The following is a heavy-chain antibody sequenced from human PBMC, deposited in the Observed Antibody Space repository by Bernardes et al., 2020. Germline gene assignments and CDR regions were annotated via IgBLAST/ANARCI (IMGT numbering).Heavy chain of an antibody. CDR1: GFTFYTYA. CDR2: IGASGGDT. Sequence: GGSLRLSCGASGFTFYTYAMTWVRQAPGKGLEWVSTIGASGGDTYYADSVKGRFTISRDNSKNTLYLQMNSLRAEDTAVYYCAKVGTPNSSSWFQPWGYWGQGTLVTVSS. D-gene: IGHD6-13*01. J-gene: IGHJ4*02. CDR3: AKVGTPNSSSWFQPWGY. V-gene: IGHV3-23*01.